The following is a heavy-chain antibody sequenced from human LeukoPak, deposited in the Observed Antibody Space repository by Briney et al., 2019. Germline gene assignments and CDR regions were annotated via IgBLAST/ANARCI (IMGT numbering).Heavy chain of an antibody. Sequence: GGSLRLSCVASGFTFRDYSMAWVRQVRGGRLEWVPAIARDDYTVYPDPLKGRFTISRDNSRNTLYLQMNSLRAEDTAVYYCVKERDRGTDVADDFDFWGQGTLVTVSS. CDR3: VKERDRGTDVADDFDF. V-gene: IGHV3-23*01. CDR1: GFTFRDYS. J-gene: IGHJ4*02. CDR2: IARDDYT. D-gene: IGHD6-19*01.